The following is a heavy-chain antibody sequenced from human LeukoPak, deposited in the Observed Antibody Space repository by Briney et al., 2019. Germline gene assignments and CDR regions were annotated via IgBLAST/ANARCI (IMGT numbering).Heavy chain of an antibody. CDR1: GFTFSSYG. CDR2: IRYDGSNK. Sequence: PGGSLRLSCAASGFTFSSYGMRWVRQAPGKGLEWVAFIRYDGSNKYYADSVKGRFTISRDNSKNTLYLQMNSLRAEDTAVYYCANYDFWSNTAAGFDYWGQGPLVTVSS. CDR3: ANYDFWSNTAAGFDY. V-gene: IGHV3-30*02. D-gene: IGHD3-3*01. J-gene: IGHJ4*02.